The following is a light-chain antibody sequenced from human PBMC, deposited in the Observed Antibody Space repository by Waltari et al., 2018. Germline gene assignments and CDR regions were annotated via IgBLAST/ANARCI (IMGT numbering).Light chain of an antibody. CDR3: QAWDSNAEV. CDR1: KLGNKY. Sequence: SYELTQPPSVSVSPGKTASITCFGDKLGNKYTCWYQQKPGQSPVLVIYQDNRRPAGIPERFSGSNSGNTATLTISGTQAMDEADYYCQAWDSNAEVFGTGTKLTVL. CDR2: QDN. V-gene: IGLV3-1*01. J-gene: IGLJ1*01.